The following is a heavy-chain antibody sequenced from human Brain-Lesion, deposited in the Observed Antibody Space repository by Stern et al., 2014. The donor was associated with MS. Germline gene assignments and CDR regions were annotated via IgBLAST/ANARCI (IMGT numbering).Heavy chain of an antibody. CDR3: ARGRVVPGFQYYATDV. CDR1: GGSISSGGYY. D-gene: IGHD2-2*01. V-gene: IGHV4-61*02. CDR2: IFNSGST. Sequence: DQLVESGPGLVKPSQTLSLSCTVSGGSISSGGYYWSWIRQPAGKGLEWIGRIFNSGSTSYNPSLKSRVPISIDTSKNQFSLRLTSMTAADTAVYYCARGRVVPGFQYYATDVWGQGTTVIVSS. J-gene: IGHJ6*02.